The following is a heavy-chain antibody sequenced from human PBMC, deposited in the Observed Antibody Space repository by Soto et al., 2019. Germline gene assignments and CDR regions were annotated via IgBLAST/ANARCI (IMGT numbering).Heavy chain of an antibody. CDR2: IGTGGDRI. Sequence: EEQLVESGGGLVQPGGSLRLSCISSGFALDTYDMSWVRQAPGKALEWISHIGTGGDRIYYADSVKGRFTISRDNARNSLYLQMSGLRDDDTALYYCAGERELMYAPYDAFMIWGQGTLVTVSS. J-gene: IGHJ3*02. CDR1: GFALDTYD. V-gene: IGHV3-48*03. CDR3: AGERELMYAPYDAFMI. D-gene: IGHD2-8*01.